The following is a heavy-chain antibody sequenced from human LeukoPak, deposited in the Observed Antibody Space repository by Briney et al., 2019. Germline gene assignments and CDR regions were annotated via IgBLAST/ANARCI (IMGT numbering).Heavy chain of an antibody. Sequence: PGGSLRLSCAASGFTVSSNYMSWVRQAPGKGLEWVSVIYSGGSTYYADSVKGRFTISRDNSKNTLYLQMNSLRAEDTAVYYCAKDATVTTGPDYWGQGTLVTVSS. CDR3: AKDATVTTGPDY. J-gene: IGHJ4*02. CDR1: GFTVSSNY. CDR2: IYSGGST. V-gene: IGHV3-66*01. D-gene: IGHD4-17*01.